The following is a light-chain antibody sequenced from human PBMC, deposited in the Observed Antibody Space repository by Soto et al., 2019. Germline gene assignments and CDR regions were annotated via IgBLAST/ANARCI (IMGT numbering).Light chain of an antibody. J-gene: IGKJ1*01. CDR3: QQYGNSPWT. CDR1: QSVSSSY. V-gene: IGKV3-20*01. Sequence: EIGVTQSPCTLSLSPGERATLSCRASQSVSSSYLAWYQQKPGQAPRLLIYGASSRATAIPDRFSGSGSGTDFTLTISRLEPEDFAVYYCQQYGNSPWTFGQGTKVDIK. CDR2: GAS.